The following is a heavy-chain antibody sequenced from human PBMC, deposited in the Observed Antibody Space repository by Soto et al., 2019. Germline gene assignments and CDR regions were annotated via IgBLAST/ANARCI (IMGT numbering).Heavy chain of an antibody. CDR3: ARARDLPYDSSGYYHLEPYYYYYYGMDV. V-gene: IGHV1-18*01. CDR1: GYTFTSYG. J-gene: IGHJ6*02. CDR2: ISAYNGNT. D-gene: IGHD3-22*01. Sequence: ASVKVSCKASGYTFTSYGISWVRQAPGQGLEWMGWISAYNGNTNYAQKLQGRVTITADESTSTAYMELSSLRSEDTAVYYCARARDLPYDSSGYYHLEPYYYYYYGMDVWGQGTTVTVSS.